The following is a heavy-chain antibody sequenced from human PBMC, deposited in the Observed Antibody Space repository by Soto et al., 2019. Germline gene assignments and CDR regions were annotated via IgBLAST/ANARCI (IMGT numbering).Heavy chain of an antibody. V-gene: IGHV1-2*02. CDR1: GWTFTAYY. Sequence: GXSVRVSNTPSGWTFTAYYRHWLRQAPGHGLEWLGWTSPRTGGAKYSHKFQGRVSMTRNTSITTAYMELTGLSTDDTALYYCERSTGSYSKWFDSCGQRTLVTVYS. CDR2: TSPRTGGA. D-gene: IGHD3-10*01. J-gene: IGHJ5*01. CDR3: ERSTGSYSKWFDS.